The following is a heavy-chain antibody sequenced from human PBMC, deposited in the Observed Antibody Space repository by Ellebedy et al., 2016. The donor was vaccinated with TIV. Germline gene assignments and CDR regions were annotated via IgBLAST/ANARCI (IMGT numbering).Heavy chain of an antibody. V-gene: IGHV4-39*07. Sequence: SETLSLTCTVSGGSISRSSYYWGWIRQPPGKGLEWIGNIYYSGSTYYNPSLKSRVTISVDTSKKQFSLKLSSVTAADTAVYYCARGYCSGGSCRPFDYWGQGTLVTVSS. CDR1: GGSISRSSYY. CDR2: IYYSGST. J-gene: IGHJ4*02. D-gene: IGHD2-15*01. CDR3: ARGYCSGGSCRPFDY.